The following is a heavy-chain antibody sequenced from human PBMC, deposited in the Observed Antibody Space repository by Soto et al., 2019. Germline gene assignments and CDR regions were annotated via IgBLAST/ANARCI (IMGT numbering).Heavy chain of an antibody. J-gene: IGHJ4*02. D-gene: IGHD3-22*01. CDR2: IIPILGTE. CDR1: GGTFSSST. V-gene: IGHV1-69*08. Sequence: QVPLVQSGAEVKKPGSSVKVSCKASGGTFSSSTISWVRQAPGQGIEWMGRIIPILGTENYAQKFQGSVTISAEKSTSTARLELSRLRSSDTAVYYCARAEDSSGYLCDYWGQGPRVTVSA. CDR3: ARAEDSSGYLCDY.